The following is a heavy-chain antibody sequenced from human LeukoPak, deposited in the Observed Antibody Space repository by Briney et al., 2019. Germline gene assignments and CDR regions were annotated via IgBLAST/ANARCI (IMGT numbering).Heavy chain of an antibody. CDR2: IHYSGST. J-gene: IGHJ4*02. CDR1: GGSVSSGSNY. V-gene: IGHV4-61*01. Sequence: PSETLSLTCTVPGGSVSSGSNYWSWIRQPPGKGLEWIGYIHYSGSTSHNPALKSRVTISVDTSKNQFSLKLSSVTAADTAVYYCARVLYGSGTYYFDYWGQGTLVTVSS. CDR3: ARVLYGSGTYYFDY. D-gene: IGHD3-10*01.